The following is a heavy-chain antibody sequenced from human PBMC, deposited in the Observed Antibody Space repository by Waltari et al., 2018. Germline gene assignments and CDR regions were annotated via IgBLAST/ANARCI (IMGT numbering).Heavy chain of an antibody. CDR1: GGSITNNRHY. D-gene: IGHD3-16*01. CDR2: ISYTGAK. J-gene: IGHJ3*01. Sequence: QLHLQESGPGRVKPSETLSLTCSVSGGSITNNRHYWGWIRQTPGKGLEWIATISYTGAKYNSPVLKSRVTISGDTSKNQFSLKLTSVTAADTAVYYCATYIGASIGTAAFDVWGRGALVTVSS. V-gene: IGHV4-39*01. CDR3: ATYIGASIGTAAFDV.